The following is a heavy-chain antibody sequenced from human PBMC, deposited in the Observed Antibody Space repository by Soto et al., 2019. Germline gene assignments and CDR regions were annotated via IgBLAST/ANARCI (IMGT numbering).Heavy chain of an antibody. V-gene: IGHV4-39*01. CDR3: ASSIAVAGRSDY. D-gene: IGHD6-19*01. CDR1: GGSISSSSYY. J-gene: IGHJ4*02. CDR2: IYYSGST. Sequence: PSETLSLTCTVSGGSISSSSYYWGWIRQPPGKGLEWIGSIYYSGSTYYNPSLKSRVTISVDTSKNQFSLKLSSVTAADTAVYYCASSIAVAGRSDYWGQGTLVTVSS.